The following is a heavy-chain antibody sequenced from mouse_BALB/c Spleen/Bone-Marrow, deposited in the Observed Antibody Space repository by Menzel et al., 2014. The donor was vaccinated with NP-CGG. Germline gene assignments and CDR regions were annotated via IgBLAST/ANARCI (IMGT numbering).Heavy chain of an antibody. J-gene: IGHJ3*01. CDR3: ARDRGDYVFAY. V-gene: IGHV2-9*02. Sequence: VNVVESGPGLVAPSQSLSITCTVSGFSLTSYGVHWVRQPPGKGLEWLGVIWAGGSTNYNSALMSRLSISKDNSKSQVFLKMNSLQTDDTAMYYCARDRGDYVFAYWGQGTLVTVSA. CDR1: GFSLTSYG. CDR2: IWAGGST. D-gene: IGHD2-4*01.